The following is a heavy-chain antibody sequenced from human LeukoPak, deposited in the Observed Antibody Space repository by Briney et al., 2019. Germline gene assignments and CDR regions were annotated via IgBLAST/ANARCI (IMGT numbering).Heavy chain of an antibody. J-gene: IGHJ4*02. Sequence: GGSLRLSCAASGXTFSSYAMSWVRQAPGKRLEWVSANSGGGGTTYYAASVKGRFTISRDNSKNTLFLQMNSLRAEDTAVYYCAKDSGPYTSGYYGHWGQGTLVTVSS. CDR1: GXTFSSYA. D-gene: IGHD3-22*01. CDR2: NSGGGGTT. CDR3: AKDSGPYTSGYYGH. V-gene: IGHV3-23*01.